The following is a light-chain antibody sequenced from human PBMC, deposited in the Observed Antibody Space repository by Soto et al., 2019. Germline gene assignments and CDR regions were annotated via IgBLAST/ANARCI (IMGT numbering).Light chain of an antibody. J-gene: IGKJ1*01. CDR2: LAS. Sequence: EIVLTQSPATLSSFPGDRVTLSCRASQAVNTRLAWYQHKPGQAPRLLLYLASNRAAGVPARFSGRGSGTDFTLSISNVEPEDFAVYYCHQRQSWPRTFGRGTTVDIK. CDR1: QAVNTR. V-gene: IGKV3-11*01. CDR3: HQRQSWPRT.